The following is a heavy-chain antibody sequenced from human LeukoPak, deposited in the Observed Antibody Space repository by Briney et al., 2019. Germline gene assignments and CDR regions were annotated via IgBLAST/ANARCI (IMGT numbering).Heavy chain of an antibody. CDR1: GYTFTGYY. Sequence: GASVKVSCKASGYTFTGYYMHWVRQAPGQGLEWMGWINPNSGGTNYAQKFQGRVTMTRDTSISTAYMELSRLRSDDTAVYYCARVAYIYYDSSGLSIDYWGQGTLVTVSS. D-gene: IGHD3-22*01. CDR3: ARVAYIYYDSSGLSIDY. J-gene: IGHJ4*02. CDR2: INPNSGGT. V-gene: IGHV1-2*02.